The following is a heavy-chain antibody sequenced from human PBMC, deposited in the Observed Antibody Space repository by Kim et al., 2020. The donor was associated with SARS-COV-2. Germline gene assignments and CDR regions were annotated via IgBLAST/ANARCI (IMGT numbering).Heavy chain of an antibody. Sequence: SETLSLTCAVYGGSFSGYYWSWIRQPPGKGLEWIGEINHSGSTNYNPSLKSRVTISVDTSKNQFSLKLSSVTAADTAVYYGASGLRGTTVIRLGGYYYGMDVWGQGTAVTVSS. J-gene: IGHJ6*02. CDR3: ASGLRGTTVIRLGGYYYGMDV. D-gene: IGHD4-17*01. CDR1: GGSFSGYY. V-gene: IGHV4-34*01. CDR2: INHSGST.